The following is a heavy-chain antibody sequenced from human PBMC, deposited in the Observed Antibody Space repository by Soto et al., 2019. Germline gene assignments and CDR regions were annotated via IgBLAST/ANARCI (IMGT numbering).Heavy chain of an antibody. CDR3: ARGYCSSTSCSGSYGAFDI. Sequence: GGSLRLSCAASGFTFSSYAMSWVRQAPGKGLEWVSAISGSGGSTYYADSVKGRFTISRDNSKNTLYLQMNSLRAEDTAVYYCARGYCSSTSCSGSYGAFDIWGQGTMVTVSS. CDR1: GFTFSSYA. V-gene: IGHV3-23*01. D-gene: IGHD2-2*01. J-gene: IGHJ3*02. CDR2: ISGSGGST.